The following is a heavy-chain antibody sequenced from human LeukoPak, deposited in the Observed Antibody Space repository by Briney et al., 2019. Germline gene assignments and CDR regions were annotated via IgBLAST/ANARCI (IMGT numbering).Heavy chain of an antibody. V-gene: IGHV4-59*12. CDR2: IYYSGST. CDR3: ARDQLHDAFDI. J-gene: IGHJ3*02. D-gene: IGHD1-1*01. CDR1: GGSISSYY. Sequence: SETLSLTCTVSGGSISSYYWSWIRQPPGKGLEWIGYIYYSGSTNYNPSLKSRVTISVDTSKNQFSLKLSSVTAADTAAYYCARDQLHDAFDIWGQGTMVTVSS.